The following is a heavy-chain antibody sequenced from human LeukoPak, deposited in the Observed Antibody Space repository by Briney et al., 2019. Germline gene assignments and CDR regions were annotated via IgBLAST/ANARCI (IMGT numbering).Heavy chain of an antibody. CDR1: GFTFSSYG. CDR3: TKDRGWAVPATSFDY. V-gene: IGHV3-23*01. D-gene: IGHD2-2*01. CDR2: ISGSGGST. Sequence: GRSLRLSCAASGFTFSSYGMHWVRQAPGKGLEWVSAISGSGGSTYYADSVKGRFTISRDNSKNTLYLQMNSLRVEDTAVYYCTKDRGWAVPATSFDYWGQGTLVTVSS. J-gene: IGHJ4*02.